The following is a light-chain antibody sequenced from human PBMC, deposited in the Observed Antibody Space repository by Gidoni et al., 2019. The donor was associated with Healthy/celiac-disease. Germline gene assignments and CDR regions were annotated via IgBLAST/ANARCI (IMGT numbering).Light chain of an antibody. CDR1: QSVSSN. V-gene: IGKV3-15*01. CDR2: GAS. Sequence: EIVMTQSPATLSVSPGERATHSCRASQSVSSNLAWYQQKPGQAPRLLISGASTRATGIPARFSGSGSGTEFTLTISSLQSEDFAVYYCQQYNNWPPDLTFGGGTKVEIK. J-gene: IGKJ4*01. CDR3: QQYNNWPPDLT.